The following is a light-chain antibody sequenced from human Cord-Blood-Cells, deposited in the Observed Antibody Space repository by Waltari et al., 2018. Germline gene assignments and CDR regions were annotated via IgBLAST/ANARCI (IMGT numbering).Light chain of an antibody. CDR1: NIGSKS. V-gene: IGLV3-21*04. Sequence: SYVLTQPPSVSVAPGKTARITCGGNNIGSKSVQWYQQKPGQAPVLVIYYDSDRPSGIPERFSGSNSGNTATLTISRVEAGDEADYYCQVWDSSSDPHVVFGGGTKLTVL. CDR2: YDS. CDR3: QVWDSSSDPHVV. J-gene: IGLJ2*01.